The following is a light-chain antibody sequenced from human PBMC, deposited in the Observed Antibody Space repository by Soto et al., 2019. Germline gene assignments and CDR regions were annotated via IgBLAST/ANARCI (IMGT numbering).Light chain of an antibody. CDR3: QSYDNILSGPL. J-gene: IGLJ3*02. V-gene: IGLV1-40*01. CDR1: GSSVGASYD. Sequence: QSVLTQPPSVSGAPGQTITMSCTGSGSSVGASYDVHWYQVLPGAGPRLLIYKNNNRPSGVPDRFSGSKSGTSASLAITGLRAEDEADYYCQSYDNILSGPLFGGGTKVTVL. CDR2: KNN.